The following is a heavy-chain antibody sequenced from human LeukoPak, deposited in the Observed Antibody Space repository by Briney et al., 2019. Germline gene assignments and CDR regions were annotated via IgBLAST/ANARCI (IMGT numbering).Heavy chain of an antibody. CDR1: GFTFDDYA. J-gene: IGHJ4*02. CDR3: AKASSTSPDYYFDY. CDR2: ISWNSGSI. D-gene: IGHD2-2*01. Sequence: GGSLRLSCAASGFTFDDYAMHWVRQAPGKGLEWVSGISWNSGSIHYADSMKGRFTISRDNAKNSLYLQMNSLRAEDMALYYCAKASSTSPDYYFDYWGQGTLVTVSS. V-gene: IGHV3-9*03.